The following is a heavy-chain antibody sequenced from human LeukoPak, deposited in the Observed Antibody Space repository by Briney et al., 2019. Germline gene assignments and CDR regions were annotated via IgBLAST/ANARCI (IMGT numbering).Heavy chain of an antibody. J-gene: IGHJ3*02. V-gene: IGHV3-23*01. D-gene: IGHD3-16*01. CDR3: ARDGGDNDAFDI. Sequence: PGGSLRLSCAASGFTFSTYGLSWVRQTPEKGLEWVSAISGGGSSTYYADSVKGRFTISRDNSKNTLYLQMNGLRAEDTARYFCARDGGDNDAFDIWGQGTMVTVSS. CDR1: GFTFSTYG. CDR2: ISGGGSST.